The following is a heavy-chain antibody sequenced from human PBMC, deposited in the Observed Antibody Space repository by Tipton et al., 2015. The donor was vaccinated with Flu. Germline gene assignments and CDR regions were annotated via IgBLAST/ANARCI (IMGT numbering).Heavy chain of an antibody. Sequence: SLRLSCAASGFTFNSYSMNWVRQAPGKGLEWVSYISSSGTTIYYVDSVKGRFTVSGDNAKNSLYLQVNSLRDEDTAVYYCARGAPIGASSKFDYWGQGTLVTVSS. CDR3: ARGAPIGASSKFDY. J-gene: IGHJ4*02. V-gene: IGHV3-48*02. CDR2: ISSSGTTI. D-gene: IGHD3-3*01. CDR1: GFTFNSYS.